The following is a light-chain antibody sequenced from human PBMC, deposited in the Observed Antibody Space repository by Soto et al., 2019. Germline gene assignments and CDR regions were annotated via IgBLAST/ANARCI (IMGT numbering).Light chain of an antibody. J-gene: IGKJ5*01. CDR2: DAS. Sequence: SPPTLSSSPGERATLSCRASQSVSSYLAWYQQKPGQAPRLLIYDASNRATGIPARFSGSGSGTDFTLTISSLEPEDFAVYYCQQRSNWPPITFGQGTRLEIK. CDR3: QQRSNWPPIT. V-gene: IGKV3-11*01. CDR1: QSVSSY.